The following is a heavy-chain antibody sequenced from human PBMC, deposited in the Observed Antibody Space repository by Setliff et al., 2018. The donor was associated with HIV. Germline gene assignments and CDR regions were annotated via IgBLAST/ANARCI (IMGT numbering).Heavy chain of an antibody. V-gene: IGHV4-31*02. CDR1: GVSVGSGDYY. J-gene: IGHJ4*02. CDR3: ATRPRIAARPFDY. Sequence: SETLSLTCSVSGVSVGSGDYYWHWIRQHPEKALEWIGYIFHSGDTYYNPSLKSRISTSVDTSKNQFSLELTSLTAADTAVYYCATRPRIAARPFDYWGQGMLVTVSS. CDR2: IFHSGDT. D-gene: IGHD6-6*01.